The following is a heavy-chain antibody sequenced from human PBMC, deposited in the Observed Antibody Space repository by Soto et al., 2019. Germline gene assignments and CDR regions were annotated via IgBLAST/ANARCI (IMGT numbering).Heavy chain of an antibody. D-gene: IGHD3-3*01. CDR2: INPKNGAT. CDR1: GYIFTDYY. J-gene: IGHJ5*02. Sequence: ASVKVSCKSSGYIFTDYYMHWVRQAPGQGLEWMGWINPKNGATKSLQKFQGRVAMNRDTSLSTFYMELRWLTSDDTAVYYCARDRSQKSGDLWGQGTLVTVSS. CDR3: ARDRSQKSGDL. V-gene: IGHV1-2*02.